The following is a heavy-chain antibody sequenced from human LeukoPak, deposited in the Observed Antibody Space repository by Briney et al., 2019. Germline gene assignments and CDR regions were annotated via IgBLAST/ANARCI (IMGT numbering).Heavy chain of an antibody. CDR1: GGSVSSGSYF. J-gene: IGHJ4*02. CDR3: ARGYRSSWYQVDY. D-gene: IGHD6-13*01. Sequence: SETLSLTCIVSGGSVSSGSYFWGWIRQPPGKGLEWIGFYNGNTNSSPSLKSRVTISVDTSKSQFSLKLTSVTAADTAVYYCARGYRSSWYQVDYWGQGTLVTVSS. V-gene: IGHV4-61*01. CDR2: YNGNT.